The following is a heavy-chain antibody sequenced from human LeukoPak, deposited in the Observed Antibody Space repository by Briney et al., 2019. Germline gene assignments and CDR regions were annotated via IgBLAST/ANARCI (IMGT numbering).Heavy chain of an antibody. J-gene: IGHJ6*02. D-gene: IGHD1/OR15-1a*01. CDR2: ISYDGSNK. Sequence: GGSLRLSCAASGFTFSSYSMNWVRQAPGKGLEWVAVISYDGSNKYYADSVKGRFTISRDNSKNTLYLQMNSLRAEDTAVYYCAKDQRTEQGVPYYYGMDVWGQGTTVTVSS. CDR1: GFTFSSYS. CDR3: AKDQRTEQGVPYYYGMDV. V-gene: IGHV3-30*18.